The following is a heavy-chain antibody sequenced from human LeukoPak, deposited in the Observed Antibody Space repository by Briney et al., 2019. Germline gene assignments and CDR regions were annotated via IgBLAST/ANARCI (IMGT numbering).Heavy chain of an antibody. CDR3: ARAKDIALVVAGTQDFDH. CDR1: GFTFSAYA. Sequence: PGGSLRLSCAASGFTFSAYAMNWVRQAPGKGLEWVSYISSSSGTIYYADSVKGRFTISRDNANNSLFLQMNSLRAEDTAVYYCARAKDIALVVAGTQDFDHWGQGTLVIVSS. J-gene: IGHJ4*02. D-gene: IGHD2-15*01. CDR2: ISSSSGTI. V-gene: IGHV3-48*01.